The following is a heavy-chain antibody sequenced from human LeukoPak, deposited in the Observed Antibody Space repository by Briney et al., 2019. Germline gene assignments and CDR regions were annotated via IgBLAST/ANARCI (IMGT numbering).Heavy chain of an antibody. CDR1: GYTFTSYD. CDR3: ARARYYDILTGLYYFDY. CDR2: MNPNSGNT. D-gene: IGHD3-9*01. Sequence: ASVKVSCKASGYTFTSYDINWVRPATGQGLEWMGWMNPNSGNTGYAQKFQGRVTMTRNTSISTAYMELSSLRSEDTAVYYCARARYYDILTGLYYFDYWGQGTLVTVSS. V-gene: IGHV1-8*01. J-gene: IGHJ4*02.